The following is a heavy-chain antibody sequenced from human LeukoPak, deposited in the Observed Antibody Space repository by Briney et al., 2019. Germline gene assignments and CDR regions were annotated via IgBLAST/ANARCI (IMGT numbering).Heavy chain of an antibody. V-gene: IGHV3-48*04. CDR2: ISGSSSSTM. D-gene: IGHD1-26*01. CDR3: ARTRGLRELLRDI. CDR1: GFTFNNYA. Sequence: GGSLRLSCAASGFTFNNYALAWVRQTPEKGLECVSAISGSSSSTMYYADSVKGRFTISRDNAKNSLYLQMNSLRAEDTAVYYCARTRGLRELLRDIWGQGTMVTVSS. J-gene: IGHJ3*02.